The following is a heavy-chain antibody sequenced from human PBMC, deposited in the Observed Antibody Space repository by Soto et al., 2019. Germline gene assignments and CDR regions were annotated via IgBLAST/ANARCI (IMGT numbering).Heavy chain of an antibody. Sequence: SVKVSCKASGGTFSSYAISWVRQAPGQGLEWMGGIIPIFGTANYAQKFQGRVTITADESTSTAYMELSSLSADDTAVYYCVKSRGGNNFDFFDWGQGALVTVSS. V-gene: IGHV1-69*13. CDR3: VKSRGGNNFDFFD. CDR1: GGTFSSYA. CDR2: IIPIFGTA. J-gene: IGHJ4*02. D-gene: IGHD5-12*01.